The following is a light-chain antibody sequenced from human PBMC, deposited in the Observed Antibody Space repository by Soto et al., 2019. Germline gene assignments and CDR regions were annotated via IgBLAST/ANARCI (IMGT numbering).Light chain of an antibody. CDR1: SGDVGAYDY. Sequence: QSALTQPPSASGSPGQSVTISCTGTSGDVGAYDYVSWYQQHPGKAPKLLIYEVTKRPLGVPDRFSGSKSRNAASLTVSGLQAEDEADYYCSSYAGSNYPYVFGTGTKLTVL. V-gene: IGLV2-8*01. CDR2: EVT. CDR3: SSYAGSNYPYV. J-gene: IGLJ1*01.